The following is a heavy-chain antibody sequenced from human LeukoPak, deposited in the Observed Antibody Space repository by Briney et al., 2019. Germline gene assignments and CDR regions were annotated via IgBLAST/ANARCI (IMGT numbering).Heavy chain of an antibody. CDR3: ARYGDYRSPSPLIDY. Sequence: GGSLRLSCAASGFTFSSYAMSWVRQAPGKGLEWVSAISGSGGSTYYADSVKGRFTISRDNAKNSLYLQMNSLRAEDTAVYYCARYGDYRSPSPLIDYWGQGTLVTVSS. D-gene: IGHD4-17*01. CDR2: ISGSGGST. CDR1: GFTFSSYA. V-gene: IGHV3-23*01. J-gene: IGHJ4*02.